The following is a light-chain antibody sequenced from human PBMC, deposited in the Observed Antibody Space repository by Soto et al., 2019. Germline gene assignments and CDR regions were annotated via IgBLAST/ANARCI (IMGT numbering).Light chain of an antibody. J-gene: IGLJ1*01. CDR1: ISDVGGYNY. CDR2: EVS. CDR3: SSYAGSNNWGV. V-gene: IGLV2-8*01. Sequence: QSVLTQPPSASGSPGQSVTISCTGTISDVGGYNYVSWYQQHPGKAPKLMIYEVSKRPSGVPDRFSGSKSGNTASLTVSGLQAEDEADYYCSSYAGSNNWGVFGTGTKLTVL.